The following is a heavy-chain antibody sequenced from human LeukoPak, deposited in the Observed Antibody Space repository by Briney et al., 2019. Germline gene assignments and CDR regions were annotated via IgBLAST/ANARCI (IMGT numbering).Heavy chain of an antibody. CDR2: ISGSGGST. Sequence: GGSLRLSCVASGFTFSSYAMSWVRQAPGKGLEWVSGISGSGGSTYYADSVKGRFTISRDNSKNTLYLQMNSLRAEDTAVYYCAGNDILTGLGYYYYYYYMDVWGKGTTVTVSS. D-gene: IGHD3-9*01. J-gene: IGHJ6*03. CDR3: AGNDILTGLGYYYYYYYMDV. CDR1: GFTFSSYA. V-gene: IGHV3-23*01.